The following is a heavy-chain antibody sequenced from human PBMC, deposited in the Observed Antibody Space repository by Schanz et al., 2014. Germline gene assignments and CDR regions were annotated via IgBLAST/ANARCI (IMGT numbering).Heavy chain of an antibody. J-gene: IGHJ5*02. Sequence: EVHLLESGGGLVQPGGSLRLSCAASGFTFSTHAMHWVRQAPGKGLEWVANIKKDGSEKYYVDSVKGRFTISRDNAKNSLFLQMNSLRPEDTAVYYCARGRVLESWGQGTLVTVSA. CDR2: IKKDGSEK. CDR3: ARGRVLES. V-gene: IGHV3-7*01. D-gene: IGHD1-1*01. CDR1: GFTFSTHA.